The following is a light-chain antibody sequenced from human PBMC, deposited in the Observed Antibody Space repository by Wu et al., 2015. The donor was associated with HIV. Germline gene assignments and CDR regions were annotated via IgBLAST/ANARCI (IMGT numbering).Light chain of an antibody. CDR2: GAS. CDR1: QSIRSNY. J-gene: IGKJ4*01. V-gene: IGKV3-20*01. Sequence: EILLTQSPGTLSLSPGEGATLSCRASQSIRSNYLAWYQQKPGQAPRLLIYGASSRATGIPGRFRGSGSGTDFTLTISGLEPEDFAVYYCQQYGSSPAVTFGGGTKVEIK. CDR3: QQYGSSPAVT.